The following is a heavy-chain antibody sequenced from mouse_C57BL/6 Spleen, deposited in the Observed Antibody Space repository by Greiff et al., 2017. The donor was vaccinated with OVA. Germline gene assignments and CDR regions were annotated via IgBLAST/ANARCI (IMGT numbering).Heavy chain of an antibody. Sequence: VQLVESGPELVKPGASVKISCKASGYAFSSSWMNWVKQRPGKGLEWIGRIYPGDGDTNYNGKFKGKATLTADKASSTAYMQHSSLTAEDSAVYFCAREGNDYDWFAYWGQGTLVTVSA. CDR1: GYAFSSSW. D-gene: IGHD2-4*01. CDR2: IYPGDGDT. J-gene: IGHJ3*01. V-gene: IGHV1-82*01. CDR3: AREGNDYDWFAY.